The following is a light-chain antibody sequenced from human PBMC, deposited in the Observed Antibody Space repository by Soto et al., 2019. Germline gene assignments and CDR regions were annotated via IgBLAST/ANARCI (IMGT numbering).Light chain of an antibody. V-gene: IGKV3-15*01. J-gene: IGKJ5*01. CDR3: QQYSKWPIT. CDR1: QSVNSN. CDR2: GIS. Sequence: EMVMTQSPAILSVSPGESATLSCRASQSVNSNYLAWYQQHPGQPPRLLIYGISTRATGIPARFSGGGSGTEFSLTISSLQSEDFAVYYCQQYSKWPITFGQGTRLEIK.